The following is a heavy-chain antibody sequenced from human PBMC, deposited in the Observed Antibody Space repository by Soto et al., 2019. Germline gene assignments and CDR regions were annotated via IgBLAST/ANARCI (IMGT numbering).Heavy chain of an antibody. D-gene: IGHD3-3*01. V-gene: IGHV3-33*01. J-gene: IGHJ6*02. Sequence: LRLSCAASGFTFSSYGMHCVRQAPGKGLEWVAVIWYDGSNKYYADSVKGRFTISRDNSKNTLYLQMNSLRAEDTAVYYCARGDGVVIDRYGMDVWGQGTTVTVSS. CDR2: IWYDGSNK. CDR3: ARGDGVVIDRYGMDV. CDR1: GFTFSSYG.